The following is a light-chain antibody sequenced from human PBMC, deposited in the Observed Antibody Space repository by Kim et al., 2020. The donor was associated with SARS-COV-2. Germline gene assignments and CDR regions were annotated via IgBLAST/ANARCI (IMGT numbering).Light chain of an antibody. V-gene: IGKV3-20*01. Sequence: PGARPTLSSRTRPSLRSPYLAWYQQKPGQAPRLLIFGASSRATGIPDRFSGRGSGTDFTLTIDSLEPEDFAVYYCQQYGTSPFTFGPGTKVDIK. J-gene: IGKJ3*01. CDR2: GAS. CDR1: PSLRSPY. CDR3: QQYGTSPFT.